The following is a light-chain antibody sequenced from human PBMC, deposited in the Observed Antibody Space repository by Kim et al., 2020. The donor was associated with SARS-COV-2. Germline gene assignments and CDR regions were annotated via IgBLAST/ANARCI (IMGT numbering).Light chain of an antibody. J-gene: IGLJ3*02. CDR2: DVS. CDR1: SSDVGAYNL. CDR3: TSYTRSDTWV. Sequence: GKSVPTSCTGTSSDVGAYNLVSWYQQPPGKAPKFMIHDVSQRPSGVSNRFSGSKSGNTASLTISGLQAEDEADYYCTSYTRSDTWVFGGGTKVTVL. V-gene: IGLV2-14*03.